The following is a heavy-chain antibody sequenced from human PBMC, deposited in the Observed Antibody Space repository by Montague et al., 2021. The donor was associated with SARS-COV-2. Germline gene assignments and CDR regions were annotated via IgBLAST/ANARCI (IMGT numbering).Heavy chain of an antibody. CDR1: GFTFSSYE. V-gene: IGHV3-48*03. CDR3: ARGAPDWLLWGYGMDV. J-gene: IGHJ6*02. D-gene: IGHD3/OR15-3a*01. Sequence: LSCAASGFTFSSYEMNWVRQAPGKGLEWVSYISSSGSTIYYADSVKGRFTISRDNAKNSLYLQMNSLRVEDTAVYYCARGAPDWLLWGYGMDVWGQGTTVTVSS. CDR2: ISSSGSTI.